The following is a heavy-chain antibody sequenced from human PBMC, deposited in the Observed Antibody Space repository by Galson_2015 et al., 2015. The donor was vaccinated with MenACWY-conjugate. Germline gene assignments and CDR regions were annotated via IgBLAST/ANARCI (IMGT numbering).Heavy chain of an antibody. D-gene: IGHD1-26*01. CDR3: ARDMGSVGDV. CDR1: EGTLNVDT. CDR2: NISILGMT. J-gene: IGHJ6*02. Sequence: SVKFCYKDSEGTLNVDTFSWGLQAPGEGVVWVGRNISILGMTNYGMMFQGRGRVSADKSRSTASMKLSSLRSEDTAVYYCARDMGSVGDVWGQGTTVIVS. V-gene: IGHV1-69*04.